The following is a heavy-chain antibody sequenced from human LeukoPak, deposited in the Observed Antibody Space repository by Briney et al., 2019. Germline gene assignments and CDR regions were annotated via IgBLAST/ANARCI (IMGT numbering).Heavy chain of an antibody. D-gene: IGHD3-10*01. J-gene: IGHJ3*02. CDR1: GFTFSNAW. CDR2: IKSNTDGGTT. V-gene: IGHV3-15*01. Sequence: PGGSLRLSCAASGFTFSNAWMSWVRQAPGKGLEWVGRIKSNTDGGTTDYAAPVKGRFTISRDDSKNTLYLQMNSLKTEDTAVYYCTTGAGYSDAFDIWGQGTMVTVSS. CDR3: TTGAGYSDAFDI.